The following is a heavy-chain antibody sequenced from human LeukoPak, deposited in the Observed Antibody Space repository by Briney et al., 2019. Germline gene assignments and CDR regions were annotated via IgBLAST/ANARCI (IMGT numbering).Heavy chain of an antibody. CDR1: GYTFTGYY. V-gene: IGHV1-2*02. J-gene: IGHJ5*02. CDR2: ISPNSGGT. Sequence: ASVKVSCKASGYTFTGYYMHWVRQAPGQGLEWMGWISPNSGGTNYAQKFQGRVTMTRDTSISTAYMELSRLRSDDTAVYYCARVNPLEGWFDPWGQGTLVTVSS. D-gene: IGHD1-14*01. CDR3: ARVNPLEGWFDP.